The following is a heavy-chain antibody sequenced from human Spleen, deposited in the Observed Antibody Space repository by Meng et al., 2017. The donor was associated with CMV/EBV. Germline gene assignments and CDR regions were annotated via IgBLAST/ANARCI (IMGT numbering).Heavy chain of an antibody. Sequence: GGSLRLSCVASGFSFKVYAIHWVRQAPGKGLEWLAIISHDGSNEFYADSVKGRSTISRDNSKNTLYLQVTSLRAEDTAVYYCARATAPRPAFYYYYGMDVWGQGTTVTVSS. J-gene: IGHJ6*02. V-gene: IGHV3-30*04. D-gene: IGHD6-6*01. CDR3: ARATAPRPAFYYYYGMDV. CDR2: ISHDGSNE. CDR1: GFSFKVYA.